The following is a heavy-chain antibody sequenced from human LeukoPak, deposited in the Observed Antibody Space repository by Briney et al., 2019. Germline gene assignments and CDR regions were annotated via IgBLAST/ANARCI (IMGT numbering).Heavy chain of an antibody. V-gene: IGHV3-9*01. Sequence: PGGSLRLSCAASGFTFHDHAMHWVRQAPGKGLEWVSGLSWNGGNIGYAESVRGRFTISRDNAGSSLYLQMNSLRPEDTALYYCAKALGSTVTTRTYFDYWGQGTLVTVSS. CDR2: LSWNGGNI. CDR3: AKALGSTVTTRTYFDY. J-gene: IGHJ4*02. D-gene: IGHD4-17*01. CDR1: GFTFHDHA.